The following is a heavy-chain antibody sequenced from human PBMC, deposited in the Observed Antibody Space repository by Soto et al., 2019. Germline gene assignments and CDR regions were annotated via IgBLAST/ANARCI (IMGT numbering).Heavy chain of an antibody. V-gene: IGHV1-2*04. J-gene: IGHJ4*02. CDR1: GYFFTGYY. CDR2: INPNSGGT. CDR3: ARSGWGAHCDGDCYFDY. D-gene: IGHD2-21*02. Sequence: ASVKVSCKASGYFFTGYYIHWVRQAPGQGLEWMGWINPNSGGTNYAQKFQDWVTMTRDTSISTAYMELSRLSSDDTAVYYCARSGWGAHCDGDCYFDYWGQGTLVTVSS.